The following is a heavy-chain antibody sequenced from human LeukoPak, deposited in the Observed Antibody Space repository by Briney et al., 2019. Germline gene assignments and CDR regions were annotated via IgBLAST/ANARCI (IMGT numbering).Heavy chain of an antibody. CDR1: GFTFSSYG. V-gene: IGHV3-30*18. CDR2: ISYDGSNK. J-gene: IGHJ4*02. D-gene: IGHD2-21*01. Sequence: GGSLRLSCAASGFTFSSYGMHWVRQAPGKGLEWVAVISYDGSNKYYADSVKGRFTISRDNSKNTLYLRMNSLRAEDTAVYYCAKGTVVYCDYWGQGTLVTVPS. CDR3: AKGTVVYCDY.